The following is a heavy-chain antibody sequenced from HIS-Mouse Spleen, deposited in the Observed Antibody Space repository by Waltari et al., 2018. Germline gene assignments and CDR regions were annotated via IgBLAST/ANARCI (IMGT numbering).Heavy chain of an antibody. V-gene: IGHV4-39*07. CDR3: AREIPYSSSWYDWYFDL. Sequence: QLQLQESDPGLGKPSETLSLTSTVSGGSISSSSYNWAWLRQPPGKGLEWIGSIYYSQRTYYNPSHKSRVTISVDASKIPYSLKLSAVTAADTAVYYCAREIPYSSSWYDWYFDLWGRGTLVTVSS. CDR1: GGSISSSSYN. D-gene: IGHD6-13*01. J-gene: IGHJ2*01. CDR2: IYYSQRT.